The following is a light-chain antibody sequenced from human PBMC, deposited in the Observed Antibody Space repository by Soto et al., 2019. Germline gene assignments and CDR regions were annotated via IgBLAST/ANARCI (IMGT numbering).Light chain of an antibody. Sequence: EIVLTQSPGTLSLSPGERATLSCRASQSVSSNHLAWYQQKPGQAPRLLIYGASTRASGIPDRFSGSGSGTDFTLTISRLEPEAIAVYYCQRYGSSPLTFGGGTKVDIK. CDR1: QSVSSNH. V-gene: IGKV3-20*01. J-gene: IGKJ4*01. CDR2: GAS. CDR3: QRYGSSPLT.